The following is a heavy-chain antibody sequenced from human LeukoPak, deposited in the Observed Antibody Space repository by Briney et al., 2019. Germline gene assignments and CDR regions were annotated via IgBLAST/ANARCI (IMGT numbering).Heavy chain of an antibody. Sequence: PSETLSLTCTVSGGSISSSSYYWGWIRQPPGKGLEWIGSIYDSGSASYNPSLKSRVTISVDTSKNQFSLKLSSVTAADTAVYYCARQEMATIDYWGQGTLVTVSS. CDR1: GGSISSSSYY. D-gene: IGHD5-24*01. V-gene: IGHV4-39*01. CDR3: ARQEMATIDY. CDR2: IYDSGSA. J-gene: IGHJ4*02.